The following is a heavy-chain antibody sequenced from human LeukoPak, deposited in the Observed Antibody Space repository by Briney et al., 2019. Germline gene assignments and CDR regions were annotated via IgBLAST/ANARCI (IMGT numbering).Heavy chain of an antibody. Sequence: SETLSLTCAVSGGSISSYYWNWIRQSPGKGLEWIGYIYYSGSTNYSPSLKSRVTISVDTSKNQFSLKLSSVTAADTAVYYCARYYYGSGSYYNDYWGQGTLVTVSS. D-gene: IGHD3-10*01. CDR2: IYYSGST. CDR1: GGSISSYY. V-gene: IGHV4-59*01. CDR3: ARYYYGSGSYYNDY. J-gene: IGHJ4*02.